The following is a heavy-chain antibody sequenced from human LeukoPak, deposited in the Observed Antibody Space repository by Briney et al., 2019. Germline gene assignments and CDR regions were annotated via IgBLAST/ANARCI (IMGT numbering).Heavy chain of an antibody. J-gene: IGHJ6*03. V-gene: IGHV1-69*05. CDR2: IIPIFGTA. CDR3: ARSCDRDANPWSWGPKKRFRYYMDV. D-gene: IGHD5-24*01. Sequence: SVKVSCKASGGTFSSYAISWVRQAPGQGLEWMGGIIPIFGTANYAQKFQGRVTITTDESTSTAYMELSSLRSEDTAVYYCARSCDRDANPWSWGPKKRFRYYMDVWGQGTTVTVSS. CDR1: GGTFSSYA.